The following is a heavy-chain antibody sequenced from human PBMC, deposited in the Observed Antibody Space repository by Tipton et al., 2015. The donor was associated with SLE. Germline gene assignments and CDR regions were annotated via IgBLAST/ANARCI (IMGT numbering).Heavy chain of an antibody. V-gene: IGHV3-9*01. CDR2: ISWDSGKI. CDR1: GFTFDDYA. J-gene: IGHJ4*02. CDR3: VKDWDIGYAGQYYFDY. Sequence: SLRLSCTASGFTFDDYAMHWVRQAPGKGLEWVSGISWDSGKIGYADSVKGRFTISRDNAKNSLYLQMNSLRREDTALYYCVKDWDIGYAGQYYFDYWGQGTLVTVSS. D-gene: IGHD5-12*01.